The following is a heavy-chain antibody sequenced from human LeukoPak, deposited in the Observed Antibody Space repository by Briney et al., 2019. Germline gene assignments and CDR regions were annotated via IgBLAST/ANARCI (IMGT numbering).Heavy chain of an antibody. D-gene: IGHD2-2*01. CDR2: IYYSGNT. CDR1: GGSISNYY. CDR3: ARVRYCSTNRCYDREFDN. Sequence: PSETLSLTCTVSGGSISNYYWSWIRQPPEKGLEWIGYIYYSGNTNYNPSLKSRVTISVDTSKNQFSLKLNSVTAADTAVYYCARVRYCSTNRCYDREFDNWGQGTLVTVSS. V-gene: IGHV4-59*01. J-gene: IGHJ4*02.